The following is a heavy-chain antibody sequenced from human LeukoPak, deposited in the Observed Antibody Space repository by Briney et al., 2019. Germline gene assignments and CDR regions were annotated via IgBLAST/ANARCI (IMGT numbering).Heavy chain of an antibody. V-gene: IGHV4-59*08. CDR3: ARQREYYESSGYYSFDY. Sequence: SETLSLTCTVSGGSISSYYWCWIRQPPGKGLEWIGYIYSSGSTNYNPSLKSRVTISVDTSKNQFSLKLSSVTAADTAVYYCARQREYYESSGYYSFDYWGQGTLVTVSS. J-gene: IGHJ4*02. CDR1: GGSISSYY. CDR2: IYSSGST. D-gene: IGHD3-22*01.